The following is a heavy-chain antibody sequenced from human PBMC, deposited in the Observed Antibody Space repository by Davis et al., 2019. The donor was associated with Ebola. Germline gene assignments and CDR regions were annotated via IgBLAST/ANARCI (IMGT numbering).Heavy chain of an antibody. D-gene: IGHD4-17*01. CDR2: INPNSGGT. CDR3: ARDLSIVTVTTVDYYYYYGMDV. J-gene: IGHJ6*02. V-gene: IGHV1-2*02. Sequence: SVPVSRMASRYTFPRYGISWLRQAPAQGREGMGWINPNSGGTNYAQKFQGRVTMTRDTSISTAYMELSRLRSDDTAVYYCARDLSIVTVTTVDYYYYYGMDVWGQGTTGTVSS. CDR1: RYTFPRYG.